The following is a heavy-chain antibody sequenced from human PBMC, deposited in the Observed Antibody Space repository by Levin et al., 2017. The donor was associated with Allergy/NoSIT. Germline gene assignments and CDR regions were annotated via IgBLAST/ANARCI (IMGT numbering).Heavy chain of an antibody. CDR3: ARDRSQRYLDL. J-gene: IGHJ2*01. V-gene: IGHV3-33*01. CDR1: GFTFRNHG. Sequence: GGSLRLSCEASGFTFRNHGMHWVRQAPGKGLEWVSIIWYDGSDAYYTDSVRGRFTISRDNSKNMLYLQMNSLRADDTAIYYCARDRSQRYLDLWGRGTLVSVSS. CDR2: IWYDGSDA. D-gene: IGHD5-18*01.